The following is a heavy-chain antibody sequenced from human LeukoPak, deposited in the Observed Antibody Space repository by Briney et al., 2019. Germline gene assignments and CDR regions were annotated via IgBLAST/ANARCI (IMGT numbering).Heavy chain of an antibody. CDR3: AKRGVVIRAVIIVGFHKEAYYFDY. CDR2: ISDGGGNR. D-gene: IGHD3-10*01. CDR1: GLTLSNYG. V-gene: IGHV3-23*01. J-gene: IGHJ4*02. Sequence: GGSLRLSCAVSGLTLSNYGMSWVRQAPGKGLEWVAGISDGGGNRNYADSVKGRFTISRDNPKNTLYLQMNSLRAEDTAVYFCAKRGVVIRAVIIVGFHKEAYYFDYWGQGALVTVSS.